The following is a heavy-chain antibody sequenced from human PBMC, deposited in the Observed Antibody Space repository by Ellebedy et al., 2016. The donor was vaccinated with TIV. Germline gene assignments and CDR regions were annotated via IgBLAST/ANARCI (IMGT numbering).Heavy chain of an antibody. D-gene: IGHD6-19*01. Sequence: PGGSLRLSCAASGFTFRSYTMSWVRQAPGKGLEWVSVISGSGGSAYYADSVKGRFTVSRDNSRNTLYLQMNSRRAEDTAVYYCAKDKEWLVSALPTYYGMDVWGQGTTVTVSS. V-gene: IGHV3-23*01. CDR1: GFTFRSYT. J-gene: IGHJ6*02. CDR3: AKDKEWLVSALPTYYGMDV. CDR2: ISGSGGSA.